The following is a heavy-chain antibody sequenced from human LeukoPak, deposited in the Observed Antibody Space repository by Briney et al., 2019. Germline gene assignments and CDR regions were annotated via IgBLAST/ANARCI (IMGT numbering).Heavy chain of an antibody. CDR3: ARGSIVVVTAISDAFDI. CDR1: GFTFDDYG. CDR2: INWNGGST. Sequence: RPGGSLRLSCAASGFTFDDYGMSWVCQAPGKGLEWVSGINWNGGSTGYADSVKGRFTISRDNAKNSLYLQMNSLRAEDTALYYCARGSIVVVTAISDAFDIWGQGTMVTVSS. D-gene: IGHD2-21*02. J-gene: IGHJ3*02. V-gene: IGHV3-20*04.